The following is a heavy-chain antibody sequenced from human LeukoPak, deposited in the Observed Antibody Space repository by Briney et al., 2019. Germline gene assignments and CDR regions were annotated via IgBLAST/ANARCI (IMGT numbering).Heavy chain of an antibody. CDR3: AREVGVDIVVVPAAPHAFGI. D-gene: IGHD2-2*03. V-gene: IGHV1-46*01. Sequence: GASVKVSCKAPGYTFPSYYMHWVRQAPGQGLEWMGIINPSGGSTSYAQKFQGRVTMTRDTSTSTVYMELSSLRSEDTAVYYCAREVGVDIVVVPAAPHAFGIWGQGTMVTVSS. CDR1: GYTFPSYY. CDR2: INPSGGST. J-gene: IGHJ3*02.